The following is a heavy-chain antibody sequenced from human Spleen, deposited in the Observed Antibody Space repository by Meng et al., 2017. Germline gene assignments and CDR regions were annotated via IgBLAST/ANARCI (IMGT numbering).Heavy chain of an antibody. D-gene: IGHD4-17*01. J-gene: IGHJ3*02. CDR1: GYTFTGYY. V-gene: IGHV1-2*02. CDR2: INPNSGGT. CDR3: AREDSGDYEAFDI. Sequence: ASVKVSCKASGYTFTGYYMHWVRQAPGQGLEWMGWINPNSGGTNYAQKFQGRVTMTRDTSISTAYMELSRLRSDDTAVYYCAREDSGDYEAFDIWGQGTMVTVSS.